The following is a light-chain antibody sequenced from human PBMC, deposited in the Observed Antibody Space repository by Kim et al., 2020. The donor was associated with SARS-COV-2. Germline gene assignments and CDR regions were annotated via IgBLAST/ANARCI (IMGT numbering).Light chain of an antibody. CDR1: QGISNL. V-gene: IGKV1-27*01. CDR3: QKYNSAPWS. CDR2: GAT. J-gene: IGKJ1*01. Sequence: ASVGDGVTITCRASQGISNLLAWYQQKPGEAPKLLIYGATTLQLGVSSRFSGTGSGTEFTLTISDLQPEDAATYYCQKYNSAPWSFGHGTKVDIK.